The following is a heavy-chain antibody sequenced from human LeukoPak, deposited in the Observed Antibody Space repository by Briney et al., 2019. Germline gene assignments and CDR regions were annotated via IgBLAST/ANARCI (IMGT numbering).Heavy chain of an antibody. V-gene: IGHV3-66*01. Sequence: GGSLRLSCAASGFTVSSNYMSWVRQAPGKGLEWVSVIYSGGSTYYADSVKGRFTISRDNSKNTLYLQMNGLRAEDTAVYYCARGGYYDSSGSFDYWGQGTLVTVSS. D-gene: IGHD3-22*01. CDR3: ARGGYYDSSGSFDY. CDR2: IYSGGST. J-gene: IGHJ4*02. CDR1: GFTVSSNY.